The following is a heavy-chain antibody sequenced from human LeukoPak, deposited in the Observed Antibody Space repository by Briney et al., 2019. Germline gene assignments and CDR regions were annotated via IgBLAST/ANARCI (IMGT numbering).Heavy chain of an antibody. D-gene: IGHD6-25*01. V-gene: IGHV4-59*08. CDR2: IYYSGST. Sequence: PSETLSLTCTVSGGSISSYYWTWIRQPPGKGLEWIGYIYYSGSTNYSPSLKSRVTISVDTSKNMFSLKGTSMTATDTAVYYCAGQIATAGEWAFDVWGQGTKVTVSS. J-gene: IGHJ3*01. CDR1: GGSISSYY. CDR3: AGQIATAGEWAFDV.